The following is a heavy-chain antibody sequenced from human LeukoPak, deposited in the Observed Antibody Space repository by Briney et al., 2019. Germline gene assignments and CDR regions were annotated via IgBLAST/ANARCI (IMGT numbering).Heavy chain of an antibody. CDR1: GVSISSYY. CDR3: ARYVVVTAYFDY. D-gene: IGHD2-21*02. V-gene: IGHV4-59*01. J-gene: IGHJ4*02. CDR2: IYYSGST. Sequence: SETLSLTCTVSGVSISSYYWSWIRQPPGKGQEWIGYIYYSGSTNYNPSLKSRVTISVDTSKNQFSLKLSSVTAADTAVYYCARYVVVTAYFDYWGQGTLVTVSS.